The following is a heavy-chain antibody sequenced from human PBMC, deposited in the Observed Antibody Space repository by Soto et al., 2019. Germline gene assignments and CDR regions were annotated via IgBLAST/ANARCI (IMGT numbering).Heavy chain of an antibody. CDR2: VSGSAGST. CDR1: GFPFSSYA. J-gene: IGHJ4*02. V-gene: IGHV3-23*01. Sequence: GGSLRLSCAASGFPFSSYAMSWVRQAPGKGLEWVSGVSGSAGSTYYADSVKGRFTISRDNSKNTLYLQMNSLRAEDTAVYYCAKDTVALADLWDYFFDSWGQGALVTVSS. CDR3: AKDTVALADLWDYFFDS. D-gene: IGHD6-19*01.